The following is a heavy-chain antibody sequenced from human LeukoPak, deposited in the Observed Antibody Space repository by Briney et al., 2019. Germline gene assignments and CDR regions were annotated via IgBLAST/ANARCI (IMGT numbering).Heavy chain of an antibody. Sequence: QPGGSLRLSCAASGFTFSSYGMHWVRQAPGKGLEWVAFIRYDGSNKYYADSVKGRFTISRDNSKNTLYLQMNSLRAEDTAVYYCAKDLHPKVGRVGATTDWGQGTLVTVSS. CDR2: IRYDGSNK. V-gene: IGHV3-30*02. CDR3: AKDLHPKVGRVGATTD. CDR1: GFTFSSYG. D-gene: IGHD1-26*01. J-gene: IGHJ4*02.